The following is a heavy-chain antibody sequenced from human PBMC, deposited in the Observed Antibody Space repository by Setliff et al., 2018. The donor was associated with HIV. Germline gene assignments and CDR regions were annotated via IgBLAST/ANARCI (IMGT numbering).Heavy chain of an antibody. V-gene: IGHV4-39*01. CDR3: FLEHVRPMRWFDP. Sequence: PSETLSLTCTVSGNSTTDSEYYWGWVRQPPGEGLEWIGCVYHRGTTYYNPSLKSRLAMSVDTSKNKFFLKLNSLTAADTAVYYCFLEHVRPMRWFDPWGPGTRCTVSS. D-gene: IGHD2-2*01. J-gene: IGHJ5*02. CDR2: VYHRGTT. CDR1: GNSTTDSEYY.